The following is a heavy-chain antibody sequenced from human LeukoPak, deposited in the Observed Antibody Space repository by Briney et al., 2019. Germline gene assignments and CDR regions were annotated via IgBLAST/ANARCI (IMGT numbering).Heavy chain of an antibody. V-gene: IGHV3-74*01. Sequence: GGSLRLSCAASGFTFSSYWMHWVRQAPGKGLVWVSRINTDGSSTSYADSVKGRFTISRDNAKNTLYLQMNSLRAEDTAVYYCAREVVEMATGFDIWGQGTMVTVSS. CDR2: INTDGSST. CDR3: AREVVEMATGFDI. J-gene: IGHJ3*02. D-gene: IGHD5-24*01. CDR1: GFTFSSYW.